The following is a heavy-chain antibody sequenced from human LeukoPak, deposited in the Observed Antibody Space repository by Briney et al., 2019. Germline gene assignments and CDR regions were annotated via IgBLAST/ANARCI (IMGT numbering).Heavy chain of an antibody. CDR3: ARDGCSGDSCTNWDFDY. V-gene: IGHV1-18*01. Sequence: GPVKVSCKASGYTFTSNGISWVRLASGQGLEWMGWIHPYNHNTIYAQKLQGRVTMTTDTSTSTVYMELRSLRSDDTAVYYCARDGCSGDSCTNWDFDYWGQGTLVTVSS. D-gene: IGHD2-15*01. J-gene: IGHJ4*02. CDR2: IHPYNHNT. CDR1: GYTFTSNG.